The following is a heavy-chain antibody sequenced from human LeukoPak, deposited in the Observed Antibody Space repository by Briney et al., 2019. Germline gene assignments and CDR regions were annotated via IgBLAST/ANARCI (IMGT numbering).Heavy chain of an antibody. CDR2: IYYSGST. D-gene: IGHD3-3*01. Sequence: SETLPLTCTVSGGSISSYYWSWIPQPPGKGLEWIGYIYYSGSTNYNPSLKSRVTISVDTSKNQFSLKLSSVTAADTAVYYCARMPLLRFYNWFDPWGQGTLVTVSS. CDR1: GGSISSYY. J-gene: IGHJ5*02. V-gene: IGHV4-59*08. CDR3: ARMPLLRFYNWFDP.